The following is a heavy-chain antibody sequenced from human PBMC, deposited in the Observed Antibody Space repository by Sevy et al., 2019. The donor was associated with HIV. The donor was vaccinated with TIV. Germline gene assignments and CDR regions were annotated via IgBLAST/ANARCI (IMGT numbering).Heavy chain of an antibody. J-gene: IGHJ4*02. Sequence: GESLKISCKASGYRFTSYWIAWVRQMPGKGLEWMGIIYPDDSDIRHSPSLQGQVTISVDKSISTAYLQWSSLKASDTAMYFCARRGYDSTGYPQYYFDNWGQGTLVTVS. CDR3: ARRGYDSTGYPQYYFDN. CDR2: IYPDDSDI. CDR1: GYRFTSYW. D-gene: IGHD3-22*01. V-gene: IGHV5-51*01.